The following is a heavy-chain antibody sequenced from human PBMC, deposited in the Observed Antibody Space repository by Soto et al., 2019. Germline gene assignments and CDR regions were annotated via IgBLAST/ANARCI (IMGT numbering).Heavy chain of an antibody. Sequence: GGSLRLSCAASGFTFSSYGMHWVRQAPGKGLEWVAVIWYDGSNKYYADSVKGRFTISRDNSKNTLYLQMNSLRAEDTAVYYCARAGLFRDYVWGSYRPDLDYGGQGTLVTVSS. CDR1: GFTFSSYG. J-gene: IGHJ4*02. V-gene: IGHV3-33*01. CDR3: ARAGLFRDYVWGSYRPDLDY. CDR2: IWYDGSNK. D-gene: IGHD3-16*02.